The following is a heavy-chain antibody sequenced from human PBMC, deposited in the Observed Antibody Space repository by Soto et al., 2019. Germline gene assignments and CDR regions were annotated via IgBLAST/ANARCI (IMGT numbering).Heavy chain of an antibody. CDR1: GGTFSSYA. CDR3: ARDSAIVVVAAAIRWGYYYYGMDV. V-gene: IGHV1-69*13. CDR2: IMPIFGTA. J-gene: IGHJ6*02. D-gene: IGHD2-2*02. Sequence: SVTVSCQASGGTFSSYAISWVRQAPGQGLEWMGGIMPIFGTANYAQKFQGRVTITADESTSTAYTELSSLRSEDTAVYYCARDSAIVVVAAAIRWGYYYYGMDVWGQGTTVTVSS.